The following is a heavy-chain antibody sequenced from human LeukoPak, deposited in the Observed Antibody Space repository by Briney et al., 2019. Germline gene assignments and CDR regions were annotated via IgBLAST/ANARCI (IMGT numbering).Heavy chain of an antibody. J-gene: IGHJ4*02. V-gene: IGHV3-66*01. D-gene: IGHD6-13*01. CDR2: LYSGGST. Sequence: GGSLRLTCAASGGTVSENYMSWVRQPPGKGPEWVSVLYSGGSTSYADSVKGRFTISRDNAKNSLYLQMNSLRAEDTAVYYCAREDGYSSSWYSDYWGQGTLVTVSS. CDR1: GGTVSENY. CDR3: AREDGYSSSWYSDY.